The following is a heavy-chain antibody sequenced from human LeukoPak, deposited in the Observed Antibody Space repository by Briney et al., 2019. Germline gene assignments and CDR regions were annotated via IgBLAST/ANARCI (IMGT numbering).Heavy chain of an antibody. Sequence: GSLRLSCAPSGFTFSSYAMSWVRQASGKGLEWVSSISGNGGDTYYADSVKGRFTISRDNSKNTLYLQMNSLRAEDTAIYYCAKVRSDNSGWHFDYWGQGTLVTVSS. V-gene: IGHV3-23*01. D-gene: IGHD6-19*01. CDR3: AKVRSDNSGWHFDY. CDR2: ISGNGGDT. J-gene: IGHJ4*02. CDR1: GFTFSSYA.